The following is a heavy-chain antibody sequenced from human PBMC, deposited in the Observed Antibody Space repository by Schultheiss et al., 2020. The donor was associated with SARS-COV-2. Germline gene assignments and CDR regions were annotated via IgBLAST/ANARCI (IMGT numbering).Heavy chain of an antibody. CDR3: ARDGAVVVPAAKDYYYYYMDV. D-gene: IGHD2-2*01. V-gene: IGHV3-74*01. Sequence: GESLKISCAASGFTFSSYWMHWVRQAPGKGLVWVSRINSDGSSTIYADSVKGRFTISRDNAKNTLYLQMNSLRAEDTAVYYCARDGAVVVPAAKDYYYYYMDVWCKGTTVTVSS. CDR1: GFTFSSYW. CDR2: INSDGSST. J-gene: IGHJ6*03.